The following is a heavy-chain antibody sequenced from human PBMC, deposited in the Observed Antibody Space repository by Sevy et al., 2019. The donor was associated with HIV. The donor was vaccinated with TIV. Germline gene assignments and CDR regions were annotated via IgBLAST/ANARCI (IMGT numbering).Heavy chain of an antibody. J-gene: IGHJ4*02. V-gene: IGHV3-49*03. CDR3: TGLWFGELPHY. D-gene: IGHD3-10*01. Sequence: GGSLRLSCTASGFTFGDYAMSWFRQAPGKGLEWVGFIRSKAYGGTTEYAASVKGRLTTSRDDSKSIAYLQMNSLKTEDTAVYYCTGLWFGELPHYWGQGTLVTVSS. CDR2: IRSKAYGGTT. CDR1: GFTFGDYA.